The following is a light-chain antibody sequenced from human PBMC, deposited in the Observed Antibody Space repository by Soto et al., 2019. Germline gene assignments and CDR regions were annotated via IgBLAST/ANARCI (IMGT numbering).Light chain of an antibody. V-gene: IGLV2-14*01. J-gene: IGLJ1*01. Sequence: QSVLTQPASVSGSPGQSITISCTGTSSDVGGYNYVSWYQQHPGKAPKFMIYDVSNRPSGVSNGFSGSKSGNTASLTISGLQAENDTNYYSSSHITCKTRQIVFGTGT. CDR3: SSHITCKTRQIV. CDR2: DVS. CDR1: SSDVGGYNY.